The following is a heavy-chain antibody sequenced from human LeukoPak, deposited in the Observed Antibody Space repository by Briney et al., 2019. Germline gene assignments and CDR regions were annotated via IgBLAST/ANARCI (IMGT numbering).Heavy chain of an antibody. D-gene: IGHD6-13*01. Sequence: ASVKVSCKASGYTFTSYDINWVRQATGQGLEWMGWMNPNSGNTGYAQKFQGRVTITADKSTSTAYMELSSLRSEDTAVYYCARDSIVVSWYWDWGQGTLVTVSS. CDR1: GYTFTSYD. CDR3: ARDSIVVSWYWD. J-gene: IGHJ4*02. CDR2: MNPNSGNT. V-gene: IGHV1-8*03.